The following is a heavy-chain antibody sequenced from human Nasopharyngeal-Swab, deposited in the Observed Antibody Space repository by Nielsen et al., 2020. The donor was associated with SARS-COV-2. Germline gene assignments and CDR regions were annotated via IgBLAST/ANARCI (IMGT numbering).Heavy chain of an antibody. J-gene: IGHJ3*02. Sequence: GESLKISCAASGFTFSSYAMSWVRQAPGKGLEWVSAISGSGGSTYYADSVKGRFTISRDNSKNTLYLQMNSLRAEDTAAYYCAKDLSGIAAADDAFDIWGQGTMVTVSS. CDR1: GFTFSSYA. V-gene: IGHV3-23*01. CDR3: AKDLSGIAAADDAFDI. CDR2: ISGSGGST. D-gene: IGHD6-13*01.